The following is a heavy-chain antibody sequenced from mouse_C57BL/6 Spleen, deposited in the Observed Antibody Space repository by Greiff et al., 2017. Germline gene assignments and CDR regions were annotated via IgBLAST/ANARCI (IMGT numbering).Heavy chain of an antibody. Sequence: QVQLQQPGAELVMPGASVKLSCKASGYTFTSYWMHWVKQRPGQGLEWMGEIDPSDSYTNYNQKFKGKSTLTVDKTSSTAYMQLSSLKSEDSAVYYCARGNYGYFDVWGTGTTVTVSS. V-gene: IGHV1-69*01. J-gene: IGHJ1*03. CDR2: IDPSDSYT. CDR3: ARGNYGYFDV. CDR1: GYTFTSYW. D-gene: IGHD2-1*01.